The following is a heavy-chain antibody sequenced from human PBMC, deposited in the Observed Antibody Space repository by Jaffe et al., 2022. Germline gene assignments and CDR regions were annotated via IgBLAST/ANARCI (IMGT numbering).Heavy chain of an antibody. V-gene: IGHV3-48*03. J-gene: IGHJ6*03. CDR3: ARAPYYDSSGYHFGDYYYYMDV. D-gene: IGHD3-22*01. CDR1: GFTFSSYE. CDR2: ISSSGSTI. Sequence: EVQLVESGGGLVQPGGSLRLSCAASGFTFSSYEMNWVRQAPGKGLEWVSYISSSGSTIYYADSVKGRFTISRDNAKNSLYLQMNSLRAEDTAVYYCARAPYYDSSGYHFGDYYYYMDVWGKGTTVTVSS.